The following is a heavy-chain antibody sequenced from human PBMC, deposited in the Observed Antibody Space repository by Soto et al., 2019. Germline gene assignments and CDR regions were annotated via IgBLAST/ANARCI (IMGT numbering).Heavy chain of an antibody. CDR3: ARRGGQYCSTTSSYRGVFDP. D-gene: IGHD2-2*01. V-gene: IGHV4-31*03. Sequence: SETLSLTCTVSGGSISSGGYYWSWIRQHPGKGLEWIGYIYYSGSTYYNPSLKSRVTISVDTSKNQFSLKLSSVTAADTAVYYCARRGGQYCSTTSSYRGVFDPWGQGTMVAVS. J-gene: IGHJ5*02. CDR2: IYYSGST. CDR1: GGSISSGGYY.